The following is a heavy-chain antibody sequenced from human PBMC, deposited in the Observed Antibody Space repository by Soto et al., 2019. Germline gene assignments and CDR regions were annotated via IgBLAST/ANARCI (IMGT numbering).Heavy chain of an antibody. CDR3: ARDHYVYDILTGYGYYYGMDV. Sequence: PSETLSLTCTVSGGSISSGGYYWSWIRQHPGKGLEWIGYIYYSGSTYYNPSLKSRVTISVDTSKNQFSLKLSSVTAADTAVYYCARDHYVYDILTGYGYYYGMDVWGQGTTVT. CDR2: IYYSGST. V-gene: IGHV4-31*03. CDR1: GGSISSGGYY. J-gene: IGHJ6*02. D-gene: IGHD3-9*01.